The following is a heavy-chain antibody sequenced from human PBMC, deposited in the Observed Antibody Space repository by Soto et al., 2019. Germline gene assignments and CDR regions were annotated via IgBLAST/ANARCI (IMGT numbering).Heavy chain of an antibody. D-gene: IGHD1-1*01. CDR1: GYTFTGYY. J-gene: IGHJ4*02. V-gene: IGHV1-2*02. Sequence: ASVKVSCKASGYTFTGYYMHWVRRAPGQGLEWMGWINPNSGGTNYAQKFQGRVTMTRDTSISTAYMELSRLRSDDTAVYYCARVKRELERQGYFDYWGQGTLVTVSS. CDR2: INPNSGGT. CDR3: ARVKRELERQGYFDY.